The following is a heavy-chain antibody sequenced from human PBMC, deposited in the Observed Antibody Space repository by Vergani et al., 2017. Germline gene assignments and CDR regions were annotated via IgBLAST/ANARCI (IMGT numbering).Heavy chain of an antibody. J-gene: IGHJ6*03. D-gene: IGHD2-2*01. V-gene: IGHV3-9*01. Sequence: EVQLVESGGGLVQPGRSLRLSCAASGFTFDDYAMHWVRHAPGKGLEWVSGISWNSGSIGYADSVKGRFTISRDNAKNSLYLQMNSLRSEDTAVYYCARDGRYCSSTSCYARNYYYYMDVWGKGTTVTVSS. CDR2: ISWNSGSI. CDR1: GFTFDDYA. CDR3: ARDGRYCSSTSCYARNYYYYMDV.